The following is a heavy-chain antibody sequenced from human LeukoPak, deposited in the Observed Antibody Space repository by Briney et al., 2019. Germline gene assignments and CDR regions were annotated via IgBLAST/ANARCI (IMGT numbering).Heavy chain of an antibody. V-gene: IGHV3-33*01. Sequence: PGGSLRLSCAASGFTFSSYGMHWVRQAPGKGLEWVAVIWYDGSNKYYADSVKGRFTISRDNSKNTLYLQMNSLRAEDTAVYYCASGADSSSWDYGAFDIWGQGTMVTVSS. D-gene: IGHD6-13*01. J-gene: IGHJ3*02. CDR2: IWYDGSNK. CDR3: ASGADSSSWDYGAFDI. CDR1: GFTFSSYG.